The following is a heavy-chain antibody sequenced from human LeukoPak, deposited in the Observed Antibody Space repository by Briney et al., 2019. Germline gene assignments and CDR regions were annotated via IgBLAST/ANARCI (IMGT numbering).Heavy chain of an antibody. Sequence: PSETLSLTRTVSVGSIRSYYWSWIRQPAGKGREWIGRIYTSGSTKYNTSLTSRVTISVDTSKNQLSLKLSSVTAADTAVYYCARELNSRAYYDFWSSYSDPNWFDPWGQGTLVTVSS. V-gene: IGHV4-4*07. J-gene: IGHJ5*02. CDR1: VGSIRSYY. D-gene: IGHD3-3*01. CDR2: IYTSGST. CDR3: ARELNSRAYYDFWSSYSDPNWFDP.